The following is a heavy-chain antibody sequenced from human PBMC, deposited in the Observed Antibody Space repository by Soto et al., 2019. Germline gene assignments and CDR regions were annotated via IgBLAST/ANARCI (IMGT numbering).Heavy chain of an antibody. CDR3: ARAATGSYHSAY. V-gene: IGHV1-18*04. J-gene: IGHJ4*02. CDR1: GYAFTSYG. D-gene: IGHD3-10*01. Sequence: QVPLVRSGPEVKNPGASVRVSCVASGYAFTSYGVNWVRQAPGQGLEWMGWIAPHSGRTTYLPKFQGRVTMTADVSTNTAYIELRSLKSDDTGIYFCARAATGSYHSAYWGQGTVVTVSS. CDR2: IAPHSGRT.